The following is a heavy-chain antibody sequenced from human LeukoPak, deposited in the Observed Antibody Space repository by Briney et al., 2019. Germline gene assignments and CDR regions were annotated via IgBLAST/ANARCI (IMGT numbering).Heavy chain of an antibody. CDR3: AREWRYCSGGSCLPGHHFDY. CDR1: GFTFSSYA. V-gene: IGHV3-30*01. D-gene: IGHD2-15*01. J-gene: IGHJ4*02. Sequence: GSLRLSCAASGFTFSSYAMHWVRQAPGKGLQWVAIISHDGSNKYYADSVKGRFTISRDNSKNTLYLQMNSLRAEDTAVYYCAREWRYCSGGSCLPGHHFDYWGQGTLVTVSS. CDR2: ISHDGSNK.